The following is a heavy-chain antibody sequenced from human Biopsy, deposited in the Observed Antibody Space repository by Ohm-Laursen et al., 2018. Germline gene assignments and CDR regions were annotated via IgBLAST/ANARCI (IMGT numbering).Heavy chain of an antibody. CDR2: ISPKSGDT. V-gene: IGHV1-2*02. CDR1: ASSFTGYY. J-gene: IGHJ4*02. Sequence: GPSVTVSCQASASSFTGYYIHWARQAPGQGLEWMGWISPKSGDTNYAHKFQGNITMTRDTSMSTAYMEMSRLRCDDTAVYYCALQSVAQMKNFDYWGQGTLVTVSS. CDR3: ALQSVAQMKNFDY. D-gene: IGHD6-19*01.